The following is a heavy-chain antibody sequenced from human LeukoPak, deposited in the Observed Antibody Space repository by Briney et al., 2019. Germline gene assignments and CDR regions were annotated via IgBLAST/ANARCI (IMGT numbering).Heavy chain of an antibody. V-gene: IGHV4-34*01. CDR1: GGSFSGYY. D-gene: IGHD5-18*01. CDR3: AGGYSYGLNYFDY. Sequence: SETLSLTCAVYGGSFSGYYWSWIRQPPGKGLEWIGEINHSGSTNYNPSLKSRVTISVDTSKNQFSLKLSSVTAADTAVYYCAGGYSYGLNYFDYWGQGALVTVSS. CDR2: INHSGST. J-gene: IGHJ4*02.